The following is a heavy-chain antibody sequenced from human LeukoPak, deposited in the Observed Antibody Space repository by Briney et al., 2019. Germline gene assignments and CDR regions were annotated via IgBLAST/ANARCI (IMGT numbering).Heavy chain of an antibody. Sequence: SQTLSLTCAISGDSVSSTSAGWNWRRQSPSRGLEWLGRTYYRSKWYGDSAVSVKSRIQINADTSKNQLSLQLNSVTPEDTAMYYCARVKNGYFDYWGQGTLVTVSS. CDR3: ARVKNGYFDY. J-gene: IGHJ4*02. D-gene: IGHD1-1*01. CDR2: TYYRSKWYG. V-gene: IGHV6-1*01. CDR1: GDSVSSTSAG.